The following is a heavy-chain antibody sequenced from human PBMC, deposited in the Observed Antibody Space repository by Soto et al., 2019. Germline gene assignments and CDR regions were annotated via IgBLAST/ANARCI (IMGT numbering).Heavy chain of an antibody. D-gene: IGHD2-2*01. CDR2: MNPNSGNT. J-gene: IGHJ6*01. CDR1: GYTFTSYD. CDR3: ARAKDIVVVPAATHYYYYYGMDV. Sequence: ASVKVSCKASGYTFTSYDINWVRQATGQGLEWMGWMNPNSGNTGYAQKFQGRVTMTRNTSISTAYVELSSLRSEDTAVYYCARAKDIVVVPAATHYYYYYGMDVWGQGTTVTVSS. V-gene: IGHV1-8*01.